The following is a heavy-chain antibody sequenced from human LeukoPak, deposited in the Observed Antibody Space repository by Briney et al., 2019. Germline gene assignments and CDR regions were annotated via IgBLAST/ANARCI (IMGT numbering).Heavy chain of an antibody. Sequence: AGGSLRLSCAASGFTFSSYAMHRVRQAPGKGLEWVAVISYDGSNKYYADSVKGRFTISRDNSKNTLYLQTNSLRAEDTAVYYCAREKESFYDFWSGYYIDYWGQGTLVTVSS. CDR3: AREKESFYDFWSGYYIDY. J-gene: IGHJ4*02. CDR2: ISYDGSNK. CDR1: GFTFSSYA. D-gene: IGHD3-3*01. V-gene: IGHV3-30-3*01.